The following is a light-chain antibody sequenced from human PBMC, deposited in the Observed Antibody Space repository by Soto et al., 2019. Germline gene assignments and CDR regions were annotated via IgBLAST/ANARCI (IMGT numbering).Light chain of an antibody. J-gene: IGKJ4*01. CDR3: QHSSTWL. CDR1: QSLGKY. V-gene: IGKV3-11*01. CDR2: DIS. Sequence: EIVLTQSPATLSLSPGERATLSCRASQSLGKYLAWYQQKPDQAPRLLIYDISNSATGIPARFNGSGSGTDFCLTITSLEPEDVAVYYCQHSSTWLFGGGTNVEIK.